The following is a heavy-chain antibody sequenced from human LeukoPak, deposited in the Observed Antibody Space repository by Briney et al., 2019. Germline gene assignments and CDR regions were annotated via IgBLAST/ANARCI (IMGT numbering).Heavy chain of an antibody. V-gene: IGHV5-10-1*01. CDR2: IDPSDSYT. CDR1: GYSFTSYW. CDR3: ARLVVGTAMVPAFDY. J-gene: IGHJ4*02. D-gene: IGHD5-18*01. Sequence: GESLRISCKGSGYSFTSYWISWVRQMTGKGLEWMGRIDPSDSYTNYSPSFQGHVTISADKSISTAYLQWSSLKASDTAMYYCARLVVGTAMVPAFDYWGQGTLVTVSS.